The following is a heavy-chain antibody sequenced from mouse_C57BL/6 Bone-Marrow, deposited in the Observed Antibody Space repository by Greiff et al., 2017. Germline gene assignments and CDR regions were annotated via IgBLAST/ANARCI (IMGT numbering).Heavy chain of an antibody. J-gene: IGHJ3*01. Sequence: QVQLQQSGAELVRPGASVTLSCKASGYTFTDYEMHWVKQTPVHGLEWIGAIDPETGGTAYNQKFKGKAILTADKSSSTAYMERRSLTSEDSAVYYCTREGQAWFAYWGQGTLVTVSA. D-gene: IGHD3-3*01. CDR2: IDPETGGT. CDR3: TREGQAWFAY. V-gene: IGHV1-15*01. CDR1: GYTFTDYE.